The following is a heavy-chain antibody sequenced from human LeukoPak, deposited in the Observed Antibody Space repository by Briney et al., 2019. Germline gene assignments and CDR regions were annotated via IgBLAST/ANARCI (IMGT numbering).Heavy chain of an antibody. J-gene: IGHJ4*02. D-gene: IGHD4-23*01. CDR1: GGSISSYY. Sequence: SETLSLTCTVSGGSISSYYWSWIRQPPGKGLEWIGYIYYSGSTNYNPSLKSRVTISVDTSKNQFSLKLSSVTAADTAVYYCATSGYGGNDYWGLGTLVTVSS. V-gene: IGHV4-59*01. CDR2: IYYSGST. CDR3: ATSGYGGNDY.